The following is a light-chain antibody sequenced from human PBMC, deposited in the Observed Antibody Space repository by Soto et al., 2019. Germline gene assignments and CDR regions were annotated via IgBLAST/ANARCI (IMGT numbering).Light chain of an antibody. CDR2: TAS. CDR1: QSISSY. V-gene: IGKV1-39*01. J-gene: IGKJ3*01. CDR3: QQSHSTPFT. Sequence: DIQMTQSPSSLSASVGDRVTITCRASQSISSYLNWYKQKPGKAPKLLIYTASSLKSGVPSRFSGSGSGTDFNLTISSLQPEDFATYSCQQSHSTPFTFGPGTKVDIK.